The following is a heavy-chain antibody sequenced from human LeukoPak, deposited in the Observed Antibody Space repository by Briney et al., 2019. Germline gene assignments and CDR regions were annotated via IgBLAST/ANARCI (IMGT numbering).Heavy chain of an antibody. V-gene: IGHV3-74*01. CDR3: ARAGPDWRIDS. D-gene: IGHD3-9*01. CDR2: INHDSTGP. J-gene: IGHJ4*02. Sequence: GGSLRLSCAASGFSFSGYWMHWGRQAPGKGLVWVALINHDSTGPNYADSLKGRFSISRDNAKDTLYLQMNSLRAEDTAVYYCARAGPDWRIDSWGQGTLVTVSS. CDR1: GFSFSGYW.